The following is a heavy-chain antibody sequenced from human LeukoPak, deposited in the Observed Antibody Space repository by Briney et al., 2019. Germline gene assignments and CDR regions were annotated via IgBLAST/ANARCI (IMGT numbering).Heavy chain of an antibody. Sequence: GGSLRLSCAASGFTFSSYAMHWVRQAPGKGLEWVSAISGSGGSTYYADFMKGRFTISRDNSKNTLYLQMNSLRAEDTAVYYCAKDARIVMKVVVRGARPYYFDYWGQGTLVTVSS. CDR2: ISGSGGST. V-gene: IGHV3-23*01. CDR3: AKDARIVMKVVVRGARPYYFDY. J-gene: IGHJ4*02. CDR1: GFTFSSYA. D-gene: IGHD3-22*01.